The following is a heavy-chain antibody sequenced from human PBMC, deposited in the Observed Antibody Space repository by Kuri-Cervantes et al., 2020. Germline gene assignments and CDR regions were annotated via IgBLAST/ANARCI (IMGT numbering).Heavy chain of an antibody. J-gene: IGHJ5*02. CDR1: GGSFSGYY. D-gene: IGHD3-16*01. CDR2: INHSGST. Sequence: SQTLSLTCAVYGGSFSGYYWSWIRQPPGKGLEWIGEINHSGSTNYNPSLKIRVTISVDTSKNQFSLKLSSVTAADTAVYYCAVGGGHNWFDPWGQGTLVTVSS. V-gene: IGHV4-34*01. CDR3: AVGGGHNWFDP.